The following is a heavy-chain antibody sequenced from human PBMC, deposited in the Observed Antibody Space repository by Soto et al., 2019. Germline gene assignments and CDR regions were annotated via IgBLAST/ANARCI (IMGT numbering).Heavy chain of an antibody. Sequence: GGSLRLSCAASGFTFSSYAMSWVRQAPGKGLEWVSAISGSGGSTYYADSVKGRFTISRDNSKNTLYLQMNSLRAEDTAVYYCARSYYYGSGSYPTGGYFDYWGQGTLVTVSS. J-gene: IGHJ4*02. CDR2: ISGSGGST. D-gene: IGHD3-10*01. CDR1: GFTFSSYA. CDR3: ARSYYYGSGSYPTGGYFDY. V-gene: IGHV3-23*01.